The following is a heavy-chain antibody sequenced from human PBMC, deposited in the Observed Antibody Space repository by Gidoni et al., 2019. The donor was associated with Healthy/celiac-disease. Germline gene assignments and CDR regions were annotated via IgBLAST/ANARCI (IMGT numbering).Heavy chain of an antibody. CDR1: GGSFSGYY. J-gene: IGHJ2*01. CDR3: AGAYCGGDCYSLLSDWYFDL. Sequence: QVQLQQWDAGLLKPSETLSLTCAVYGGSFSGYYWRWIRQPPGQALEWIGEIKHSGSTNYNPSRNSRVTISVDTSKNQFSLKLSSVTDADTAVYYCAGAYCGGDCYSLLSDWYFDLWGRGTLVTVSS. CDR2: IKHSGST. V-gene: IGHV4-34*01. D-gene: IGHD2-21*02.